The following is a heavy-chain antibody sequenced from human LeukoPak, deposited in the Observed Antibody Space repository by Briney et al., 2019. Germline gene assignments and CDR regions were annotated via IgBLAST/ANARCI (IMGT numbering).Heavy chain of an antibody. Sequence: RASVKVCCKASGYTFTSYAISWVRQAPGQGLEWMGWISGYNGNTKYAQKVQGRVTMTTDTSTSTAYMELRSLRSDDTAVYYCARGYSYGSDYYYGMDVWGQGTTVTVSS. CDR1: GYTFTSYA. CDR3: ARGYSYGSDYYYGMDV. D-gene: IGHD5-18*01. J-gene: IGHJ6*02. CDR2: ISGYNGNT. V-gene: IGHV1-18*01.